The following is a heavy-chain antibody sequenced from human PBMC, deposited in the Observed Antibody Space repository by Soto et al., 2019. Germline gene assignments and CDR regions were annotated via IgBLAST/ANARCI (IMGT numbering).Heavy chain of an antibody. Sequence: EVQLLESGGGLVQPGGSLRLSCAASGFTFSNYAVTWVRQDPGEGLEWVSTISGSGGSTYYADSVKGRFTISRDNSKNTLYLQMNSLIAEDTAVYYCAKDQGSSWYEIDYWGQGTLVTVSS. D-gene: IGHD6-13*01. CDR2: ISGSGGST. J-gene: IGHJ4*02. V-gene: IGHV3-23*01. CDR1: GFTFSNYA. CDR3: AKDQGSSWYEIDY.